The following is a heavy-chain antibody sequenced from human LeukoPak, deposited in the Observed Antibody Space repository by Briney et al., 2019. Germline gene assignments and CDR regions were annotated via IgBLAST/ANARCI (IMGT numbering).Heavy chain of an antibody. CDR3: AQDGTYHYDSSGLYPLAC. Sequence: GGSLTHLCAVSGFTFSTYAMIWVRQTPGKGLEWVSAISGSGGTTYYADSVKGRFTISRDNSKNTLYLQMNSLRAEDTAVYYCAQDGTYHYDSSGLYPLACWGRGT. CDR2: ISGSGGTT. CDR1: GFTFSTYA. D-gene: IGHD3-22*01. J-gene: IGHJ1*01. V-gene: IGHV3-23*01.